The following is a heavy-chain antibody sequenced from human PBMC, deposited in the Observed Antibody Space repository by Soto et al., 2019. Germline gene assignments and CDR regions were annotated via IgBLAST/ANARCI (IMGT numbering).Heavy chain of an antibody. D-gene: IGHD6-13*01. Sequence: EVQLVESGGGLVQPGGPLKLSCAASGFIFSDSALHWVRQASGKGLEWVGRIRRKANNYATTYAASVEGRFAISRDDSKNTAYLQMNSLKTEDTAIYYCAKDPTIAPRWALDIWGQGTLVTVSS. J-gene: IGHJ3*02. CDR2: IRRKANNYAT. V-gene: IGHV3-73*02. CDR3: AKDPTIAPRWALDI. CDR1: GFIFSDSA.